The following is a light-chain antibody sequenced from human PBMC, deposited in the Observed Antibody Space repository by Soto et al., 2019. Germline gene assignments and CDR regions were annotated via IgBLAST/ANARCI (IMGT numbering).Light chain of an antibody. CDR2: GAS. CDR3: QQYGNWPLT. J-gene: IGKJ4*01. CDR1: QDVNIY. V-gene: IGKV3D-15*01. Sequence: EIVMTQSPATLSVSPGERATLSCRASQDVNIYLAWYQQKPGQAPRLLISGASTRATGIPARFSGSGSGTEFTLTISCLQSEDVAVYYCQQYGNWPLTFGGGTNVEIK.